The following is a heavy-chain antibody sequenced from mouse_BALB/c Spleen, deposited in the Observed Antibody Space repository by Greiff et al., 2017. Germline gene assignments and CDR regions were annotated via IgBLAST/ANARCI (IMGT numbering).Heavy chain of an antibody. J-gene: IGHJ3*01. CDR1: GFSLTSYG. D-gene: IGHD1-1*01. V-gene: IGHV2-9*02. Sequence: VKLQESGPGLVAPSQSLSITCTVSGFSLTSYGVHWVRQPPGKGLEWLGVIWAGGSTNYNSALMSRLSISKDNSKSQVFLKMNSLQTDDTAMYYCARDGGSSPWFAYWGQGTLVTVSA. CDR2: IWAGGST. CDR3: ARDGGSSPWFAY.